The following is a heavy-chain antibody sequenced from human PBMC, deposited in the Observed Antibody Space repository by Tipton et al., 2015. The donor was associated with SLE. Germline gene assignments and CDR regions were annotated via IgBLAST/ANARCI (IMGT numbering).Heavy chain of an antibody. D-gene: IGHD3-22*01. Sequence: TLSLTCTVSGGSISSSSYYWGWIRQPPGKGLEWIGSIYYSGSTNYNPSLESRVTISVDTSKNQFSLKLSSVTAADTAVYYCASGYYYDSSPDAFDIWGQGTMVTVSS. CDR1: GGSISSSSYY. CDR2: IYYSGST. J-gene: IGHJ3*02. V-gene: IGHV4-39*07. CDR3: ASGYYYDSSPDAFDI.